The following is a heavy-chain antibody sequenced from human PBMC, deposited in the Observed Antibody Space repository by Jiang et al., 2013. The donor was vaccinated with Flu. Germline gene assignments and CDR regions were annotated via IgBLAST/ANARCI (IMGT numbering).Heavy chain of an antibody. CDR2: IYWDDHK. CDR1: GFSLSSSGVG. V-gene: IGHV2-5*02. Sequence: KPTQTLTLTCTFSGFSLSSSGVGVGWIRQPPGKALEWLALIYWDDHKRYSPSLKSRLTITKDTSKNQVVLTMTNMDPVDTATYYCAHSQRERSCSGGSCYYFDYWGQGTLVTV. D-gene: IGHD2-15*01. CDR3: AHSQRERSCSGGSCYYFDY. J-gene: IGHJ4*02.